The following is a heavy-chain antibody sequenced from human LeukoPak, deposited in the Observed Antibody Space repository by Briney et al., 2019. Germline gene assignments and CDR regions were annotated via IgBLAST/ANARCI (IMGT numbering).Heavy chain of an antibody. Sequence: GGSLRLSCAASEFTFSNYWMSWVRQAPGKGLERVAHTNQDGSKNYYVDSVRGRFTISRDNAKNSLYLQMNSLRAEDTAVYYCTTTVAGYPDDYFDYWGQGTLVTVSS. J-gene: IGHJ4*02. V-gene: IGHV3-7*01. D-gene: IGHD6-19*01. CDR3: TTTVAGYPDDYFDY. CDR2: TNQDGSKN. CDR1: EFTFSNYW.